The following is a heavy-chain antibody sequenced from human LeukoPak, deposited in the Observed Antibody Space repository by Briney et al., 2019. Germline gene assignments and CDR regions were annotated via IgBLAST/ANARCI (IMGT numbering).Heavy chain of an antibody. V-gene: IGHV3-30*04. CDR2: ISYDGRNK. CDR3: ARLDGYNGIDY. J-gene: IGHJ4*02. Sequence: GGSLRLSCAASGFTFSTYAMHWVRQAPGKGLEWVAVISYDGRNKNYADSVKGRFTISRDNFKNTLYLQMNSLRVEDTAVYYCARLDGYNGIDYWGQGTLVTVSS. D-gene: IGHD5-24*01. CDR1: GFTFSTYA.